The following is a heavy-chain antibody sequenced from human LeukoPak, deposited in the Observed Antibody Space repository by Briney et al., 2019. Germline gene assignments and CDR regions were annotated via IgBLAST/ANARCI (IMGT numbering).Heavy chain of an antibody. D-gene: IGHD2-15*01. CDR2: ISGSGGDT. CDR3: AKVNTATYIIRDAFDI. J-gene: IGHJ3*02. V-gene: IGHV3-23*01. CDR1: GFTFSNYA. Sequence: GGSLRLSCAATGFTFSNYAMSWVRQAPAKGLEWVSSISGSGGDTYYADSVKGRFTISRDNSKNTLYLQMNSLRAEDTAVYYCAKVNTATYIIRDAFDIWGQGTMVTVSS.